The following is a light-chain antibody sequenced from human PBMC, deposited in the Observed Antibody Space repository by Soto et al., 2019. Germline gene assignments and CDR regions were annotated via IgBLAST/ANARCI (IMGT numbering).Light chain of an antibody. J-gene: IGLJ1*01. CDR2: DVS. CDR1: SSDVGGYNY. V-gene: IGLV2-14*01. CDR3: SSYTSPRV. Sequence: QSVLTQPASLSGSPGQTFTISSTATSSDVGGYNYVSWYQQHPGKAPKLMIYDVSNRPSGVSNRFSGSKSGNTASLTISGLQAEDEADYYCSSYTSPRVFGTGTKVTVL.